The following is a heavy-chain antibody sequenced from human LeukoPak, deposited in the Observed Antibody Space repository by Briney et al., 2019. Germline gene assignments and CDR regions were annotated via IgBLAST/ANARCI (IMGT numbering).Heavy chain of an antibody. V-gene: IGHV1-69*13. CDR1: GGTFSSYDFTFTSYA. D-gene: IGHD3-22*01. Sequence: ASVKVSCKASGGTFSSYDFTFTSYAISWVRQAPGQGLEWLGGIIPIYGRANYAQKFQGRVTITADESTRTVTMQLSSLRSEDTAVYYCARLFYDNSNDAFDIWGQGTVVTVS. CDR3: ARLFYDNSNDAFDI. CDR2: IIPIYGRA. J-gene: IGHJ3*02.